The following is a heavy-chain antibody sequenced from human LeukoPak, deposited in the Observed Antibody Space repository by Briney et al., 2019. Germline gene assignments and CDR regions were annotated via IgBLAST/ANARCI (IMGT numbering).Heavy chain of an antibody. Sequence: PGGSLRLSCAASGFTFSSYGMSWVRQAPGKGLEWVSAISGSGGSTYYADSVKGRFTISRDNSKNTLYLQMNSLRAEDTAVYYCAKCTEPCITIFGVVPTDYWGQGTLVTVSS. J-gene: IGHJ4*02. CDR2: ISGSGGST. V-gene: IGHV3-23*01. CDR1: GFTFSSYG. D-gene: IGHD3-3*01. CDR3: AKCTEPCITIFGVVPTDY.